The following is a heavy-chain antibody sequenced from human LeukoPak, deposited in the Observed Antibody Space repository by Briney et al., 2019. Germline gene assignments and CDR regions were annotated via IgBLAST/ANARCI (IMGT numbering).Heavy chain of an antibody. V-gene: IGHV3-30*01. CDR3: ARDRRYGSGSYYMVFDWFDP. D-gene: IGHD3-10*01. J-gene: IGHJ5*02. CDR2: ISYDGSNK. Sequence: GGSLRLSCAASGFTFSSYAMRWVRQAPGKGLEWVAVISYDGSNKYYADSVKGRFTISRDNSKNTLYLQMNNLRAEDTAVYYCARDRRYGSGSYYMVFDWFDPWGQGTLVTVSS. CDR1: GFTFSSYA.